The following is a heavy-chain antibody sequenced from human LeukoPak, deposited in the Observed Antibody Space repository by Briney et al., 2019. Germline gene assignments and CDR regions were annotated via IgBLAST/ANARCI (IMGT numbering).Heavy chain of an antibody. V-gene: IGHV4-39*07. CDR2: IYYSGST. CDR1: GGSISSSSYY. CDR3: ARESIAARGGALDY. J-gene: IGHJ4*02. Sequence: SETLSLTCTVSGGSISSSSYYWGWIRQPPGKGLEWIGSIYYSGSTYYNPSLKSRVTISVGTSKNQFSLKLSSVTAADTAVYYCARESIAARGGALDYWGQGTLVTVSS. D-gene: IGHD6-6*01.